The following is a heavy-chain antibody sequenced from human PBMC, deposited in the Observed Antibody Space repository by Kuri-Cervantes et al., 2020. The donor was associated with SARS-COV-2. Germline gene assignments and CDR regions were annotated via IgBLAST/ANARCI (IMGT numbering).Heavy chain of an antibody. CDR1: GFTFSTYW. V-gene: IGHV3-7*01. CDR2: IKQDGSEK. Sequence: GESLKISCAASGFTFSTYWMSWVRQAPGKGLEWVANIKQDGSEKYYVDSVKGRFTISRDNAKNSLYPQMNSLRAEDTAVYYCARGLSRKPFDYWGQGTLVTVSS. J-gene: IGHJ4*02. CDR3: ARGLSRKPFDY.